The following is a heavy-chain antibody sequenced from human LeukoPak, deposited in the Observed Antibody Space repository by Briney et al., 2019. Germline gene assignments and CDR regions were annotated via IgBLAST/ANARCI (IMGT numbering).Heavy chain of an antibody. CDR1: GFTFSSPW. Sequence: GGSLRLSCAASGFTFSSPWMHWVRQAPGKGLVWVSRINSDGSATAYADSVKGRFTISRDNAENTLYLQMNSLRAEDTAVYYCARGTAGYHSSYFDYWGQGTLVTVSS. V-gene: IGHV3-74*01. CDR2: INSDGSAT. D-gene: IGHD3-16*02. CDR3: ARGTAGYHSSYFDY. J-gene: IGHJ4*02.